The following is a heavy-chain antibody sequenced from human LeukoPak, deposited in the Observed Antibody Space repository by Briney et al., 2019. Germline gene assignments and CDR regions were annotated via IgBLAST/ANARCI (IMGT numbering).Heavy chain of an antibody. J-gene: IGHJ4*02. CDR1: GFTFSSYW. Sequence: PGGSLRLSCAASGFTFSSYWMHWVRQAPGKGLVWVSRINSDGSSTSYADSVKGRFTISRDNAKNTLYLQMNSLRAEDTAVYYRARGEAYYGDTPSGWGQGTLVTVSS. CDR2: INSDGSST. D-gene: IGHD4-17*01. V-gene: IGHV3-74*01. CDR3: ARGEAYYGDTPSG.